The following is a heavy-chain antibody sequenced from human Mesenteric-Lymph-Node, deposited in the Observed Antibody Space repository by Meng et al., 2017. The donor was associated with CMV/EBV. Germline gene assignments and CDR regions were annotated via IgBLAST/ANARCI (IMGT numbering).Heavy chain of an antibody. CDR1: GFDFSNYW. D-gene: IGHD2/OR15-2a*01. V-gene: IGHV3-74*01. CDR2: INADVSRT. Sequence: GESLKISRAASGFDFSNYWMYWVRQAPGKGLVWVARINADVSRTIYADSVKGRFTISRDNAKSTLYLQMNSLRAEDTAVYYCATSPSINRDWGQGTLVTVSS. J-gene: IGHJ4*02. CDR3: ATSPSINRD.